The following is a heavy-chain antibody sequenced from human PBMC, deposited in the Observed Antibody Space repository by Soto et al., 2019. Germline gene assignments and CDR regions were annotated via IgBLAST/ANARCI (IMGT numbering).Heavy chain of an antibody. D-gene: IGHD6-6*01. J-gene: IGHJ4*02. CDR2: ISYDGSNK. CDR3: ARAFHAARRVY. V-gene: IGHV3-30-3*01. CDR1: GFTFSSYA. Sequence: GGSLRLSCAASGFTFSSYAMHWVRQAPGKGLEWVAVISYDGSNKYYADSVKGRFTISRDNSKNTLYLQVNSLRAEDTAVYYCARAFHAARRVYWGQGTLVTVSS.